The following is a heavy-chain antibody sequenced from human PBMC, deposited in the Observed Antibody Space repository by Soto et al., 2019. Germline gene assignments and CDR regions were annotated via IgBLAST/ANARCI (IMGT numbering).Heavy chain of an antibody. D-gene: IGHD1-26*01. J-gene: IGHJ4*02. CDR1: GGSISSYY. Sequence: PSETLSLTCTVSGGSISSYYWSWIRQPPGKGLEWIGYIYYSGSTNYNPSLKSRVTISVDTSKNQFSLKLSSVTAADTAVYYCASLLVGESERFDYWGQGTLVTVSS. CDR3: ASLLVGESERFDY. V-gene: IGHV4-59*08. CDR2: IYYSGST.